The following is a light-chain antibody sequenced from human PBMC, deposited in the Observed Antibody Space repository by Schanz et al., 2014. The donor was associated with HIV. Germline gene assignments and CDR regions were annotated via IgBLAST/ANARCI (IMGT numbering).Light chain of an antibody. CDR1: SSDVGYYNY. CDR3: NSYTSSSTWV. V-gene: IGLV2-14*03. CDR2: DVS. Sequence: QSALIQPPSVSGSPGQSVTISCTGTSSDVGYYNYVSWYQQHPGKAPKLMIYDVSNRPSGVSNRFSGSKSGNTASLTISGLQADDEADYYCNSYTSSSTWVFGGGTKVTVL. J-gene: IGLJ3*02.